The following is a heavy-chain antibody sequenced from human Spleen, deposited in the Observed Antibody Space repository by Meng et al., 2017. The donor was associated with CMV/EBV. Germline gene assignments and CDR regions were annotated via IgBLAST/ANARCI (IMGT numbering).Heavy chain of an antibody. D-gene: IGHD5-18*01. Sequence: GGSLRLSCAASGFTFSSYAMSWVRQAPGKGLEWVSVIYSGGSSTYYADSVKGRFTISRDNSKNSLYLQMNSLRAEDTAVYYCAREEAMVGYYTNWFDAWGQGTLVTVSS. V-gene: IGHV3-23*03. CDR2: IYSGGSST. CDR1: GFTFSSYA. J-gene: IGHJ5*02. CDR3: AREEAMVGYYTNWFDA.